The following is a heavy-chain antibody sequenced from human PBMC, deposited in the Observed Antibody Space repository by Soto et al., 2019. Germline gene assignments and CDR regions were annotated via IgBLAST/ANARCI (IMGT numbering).Heavy chain of an antibody. CDR3: ATLTADF. J-gene: IGHJ4*02. CDR1: GFSLTTGVG. CDR2: VYWDDDN. V-gene: IGHV2-5*02. Sequence: ITLEESGPTLVKPTETLTLTCTFSGFSLTTGVGLGWVRQPPWKSLEWLALVYWDDDNHYTPSLMSRLTITKDISKGQVVLTMTNMVPVDTATYYCATLTADFWGPGTLVTVSS.